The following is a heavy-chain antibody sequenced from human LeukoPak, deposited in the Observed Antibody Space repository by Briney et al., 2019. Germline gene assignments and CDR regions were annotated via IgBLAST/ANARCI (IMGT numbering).Heavy chain of an antibody. CDR1: GYSFTSYW. V-gene: IGHV5-51*01. J-gene: IGHJ4*02. Sequence: GESLKISCKGSGYSFTSYWIGWVRQMPGKGLEWMGIIYPGDSDTRYSPSFQGQVTISADKSISTAYLQWSSLKASDTATYYCARVRRSSWAYFDYWGQGTLVTVSS. D-gene: IGHD6-13*01. CDR2: IYPGDSDT. CDR3: ARVRRSSWAYFDY.